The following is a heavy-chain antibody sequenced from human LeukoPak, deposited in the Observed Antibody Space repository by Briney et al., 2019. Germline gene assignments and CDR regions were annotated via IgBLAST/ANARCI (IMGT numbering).Heavy chain of an antibody. CDR1: GLTFSSYA. V-gene: IGHV3-23*01. CDR2: ISGSGGST. Sequence: PGGSLRLSCAASGLTFSSYAMSWVRQAPGKGLEWVSAISGSGGSTYYADSVKGRFTISRDNSKNTLYLQMNSLRAEDTAVYYCAKENDGYSSGWSGFDPWGQGTLVTVSS. CDR3: AKENDGYSSGWSGFDP. D-gene: IGHD6-19*01. J-gene: IGHJ5*02.